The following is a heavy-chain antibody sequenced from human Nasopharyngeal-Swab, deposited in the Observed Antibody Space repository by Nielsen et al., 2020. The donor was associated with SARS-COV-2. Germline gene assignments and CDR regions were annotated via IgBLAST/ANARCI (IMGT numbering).Heavy chain of an antibody. Sequence: GGSLRLSCAAAGFTFSYISMKWVRQAPGQGPEWVATISHTGNTHYADSVTGRFTISRDNSKDTLYLQMNSLRAEDTAVYYCARGHNWSFDYWGQGTLVTVSS. V-gene: IGHV3-69-1*01. J-gene: IGHJ4*02. CDR3: ARGHNWSFDY. CDR2: ISHTGNT. CDR1: GFTFSYIS. D-gene: IGHD1-1*01.